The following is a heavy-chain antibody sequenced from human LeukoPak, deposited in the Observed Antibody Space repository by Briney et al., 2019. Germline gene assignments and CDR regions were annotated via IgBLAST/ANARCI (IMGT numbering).Heavy chain of an antibody. Sequence: GGSLRLSCAASGFTFSSYWVHWVRQAPGKGLVWVSRINGDGSVTAYADSVKGRFTTSRDNANNTLYLQMNSLRAEDTAVYYCARLRFLEWLPGMDVWGQGTTVTVSS. CDR3: ARLRFLEWLPGMDV. D-gene: IGHD3-3*01. CDR2: INGDGSVT. CDR1: GFTFSSYW. J-gene: IGHJ6*02. V-gene: IGHV3-74*01.